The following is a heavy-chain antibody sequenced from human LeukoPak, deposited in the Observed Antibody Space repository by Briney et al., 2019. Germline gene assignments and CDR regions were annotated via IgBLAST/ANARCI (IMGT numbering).Heavy chain of an antibody. CDR3: ARVREIPAAMFRWFDP. Sequence: GGSLRLSCAASGFTFSSYAMSWVHQAPGKGLEWVSAISGSGGSTYYADSVKGRFTISRDNSKNTLYLQMNSLRAEDTAVYYCARVREIPAAMFRWFDPWGQGTLVTVSS. D-gene: IGHD2-2*01. J-gene: IGHJ5*02. CDR1: GFTFSSYA. V-gene: IGHV3-23*01. CDR2: ISGSGGST.